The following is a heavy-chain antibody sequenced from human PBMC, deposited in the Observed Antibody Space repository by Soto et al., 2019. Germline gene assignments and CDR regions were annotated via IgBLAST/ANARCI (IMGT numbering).Heavy chain of an antibody. CDR3: ARGATTNCSSTSCHFTPFDY. D-gene: IGHD2-2*01. V-gene: IGHV4-34*01. J-gene: IGHJ4*02. Sequence: PSETLSLTCAVYGGSFSGYYWSWIRQPPGKGLEWIGEINHSGSTNYNPSLKSRVTISVDTSKNQFSLKLSSVTAADTAVYYCARGATTNCSSTSCHFTPFDYWGQGTLVTVS. CDR1: GGSFSGYY. CDR2: INHSGST.